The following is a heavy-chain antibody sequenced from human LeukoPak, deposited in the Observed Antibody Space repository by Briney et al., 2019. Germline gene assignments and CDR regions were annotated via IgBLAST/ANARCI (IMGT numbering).Heavy chain of an antibody. Sequence: SETLSLTCSVSGDSIDSGSKFWGWIRQSPGKGLEWIGNIHYSGRTYYNPSLKSRVIISVDTSKNQFSLKLSSVTAAETAVYFCVYKYCDILTGLLDYWGQGTLVTVSS. V-gene: IGHV4-39*07. CDR1: GDSIDSGSKF. CDR3: VYKYCDILTGLLDY. CDR2: IHYSGRT. D-gene: IGHD3-9*01. J-gene: IGHJ4*02.